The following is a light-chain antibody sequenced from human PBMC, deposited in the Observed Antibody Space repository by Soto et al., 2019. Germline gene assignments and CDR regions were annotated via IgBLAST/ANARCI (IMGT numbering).Light chain of an antibody. J-gene: IGKJ3*01. CDR1: QGISTY. CDR2: AAS. Sequence: DLQMTQSPSSLSASVGDRVTITCRASQGISTYLAWYRQKPGKVPKLLIYAASTLQSEVPPRFRGSGSGTDFTLTICSLQPEDVATYFCQKYYSAPFTFGPGTKVYI. V-gene: IGKV1-27*01. CDR3: QKYYSAPFT.